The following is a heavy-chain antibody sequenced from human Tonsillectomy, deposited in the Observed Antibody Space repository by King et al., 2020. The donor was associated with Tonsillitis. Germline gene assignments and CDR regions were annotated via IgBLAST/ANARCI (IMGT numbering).Heavy chain of an antibody. Sequence: LQLQESGPGLVKPSETLSLTCTVSSGSISSSMYYWGCIRQPPRKGLEWIGSIFYSGGTFYNPSLKSRVTISVDTSKNQYSLKLSSVTVADTAVYYCARLMDSSSPSWFDPWGQGTLVTVSS. V-gene: IGHV4-39*01. D-gene: IGHD2-2*01. CDR2: IFYSGGT. CDR3: ARLMDSSSPSWFDP. J-gene: IGHJ5*02. CDR1: SGSISSSMYY.